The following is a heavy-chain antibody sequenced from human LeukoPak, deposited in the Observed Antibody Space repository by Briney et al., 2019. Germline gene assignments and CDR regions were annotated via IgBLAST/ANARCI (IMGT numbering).Heavy chain of an antibody. CDR1: GFTFSSYA. Sequence: GGSLRLSCAASGFTFSSYAMSWVRQAPGKGLEWVSAISGSGGSTYYADSVKGRFTISRDNSKNTLYLQMNSLRAEDTAVYYCARDPVVIGYYYGMDVWGQGTTVTASS. CDR3: ARDPVVIGYYYGMDV. CDR2: ISGSGGST. J-gene: IGHJ6*02. D-gene: IGHD3-22*01. V-gene: IGHV3-23*01.